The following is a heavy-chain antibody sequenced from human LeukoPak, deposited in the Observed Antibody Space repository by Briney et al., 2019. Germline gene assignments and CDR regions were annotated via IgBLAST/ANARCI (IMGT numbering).Heavy chain of an antibody. CDR1: GYTFTGYY. CDR3: ARGSRVVVVPAALLY. D-gene: IGHD2-2*01. V-gene: IGHV1-2*02. Sequence: ASVKASCKASGYTFTGYYMHWVRQAPGQGLEWMGWINPNSGGTNYAQKFQGRVTMTRDTSISTAYMELSRLRSDDTAVYYCARGSRVVVVPAALLYWGQGTLVTVSS. CDR2: INPNSGGT. J-gene: IGHJ4*02.